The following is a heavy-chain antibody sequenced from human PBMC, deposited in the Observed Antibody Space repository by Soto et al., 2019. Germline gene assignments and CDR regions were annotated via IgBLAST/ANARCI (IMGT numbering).Heavy chain of an antibody. D-gene: IGHD2-15*01. CDR1: GFTFSSYG. V-gene: IGHV3-33*01. CDR3: AREFACSGGSCSYYYYGMDV. Sequence: PGGSLRLSCAASGFTFSSYGMHWVRQAPGKGLEWVAVIWYDGSNKYYADSVKGRFTISRDNSKNTLYLQMNSLRAEDTAVYYCAREFACSGGSCSYYYYGMDVWGQGTTVTVSS. J-gene: IGHJ6*02. CDR2: IWYDGSNK.